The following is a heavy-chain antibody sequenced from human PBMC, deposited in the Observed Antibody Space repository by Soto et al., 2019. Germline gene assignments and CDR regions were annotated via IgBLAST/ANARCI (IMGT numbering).Heavy chain of an antibody. Sequence: QVQLQESGPGLVKPSGTLSLTCAVSGGSISSSNWWSWVRQPPGKGLEWIGEIYHSGSSNYNPSLKSRVTISVDKSKNQFSLKLSAVTAADTAVYYCARDVSSSPTNYYYYYGMDVWGQGTTVTVSS. CDR2: IYHSGSS. CDR3: ARDVSSSPTNYYYYYGMDV. CDR1: GGSISSSNW. D-gene: IGHD6-6*01. V-gene: IGHV4-4*02. J-gene: IGHJ6*02.